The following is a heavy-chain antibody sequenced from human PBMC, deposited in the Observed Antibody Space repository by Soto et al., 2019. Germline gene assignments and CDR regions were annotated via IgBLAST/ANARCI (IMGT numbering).Heavy chain of an antibody. J-gene: IGHJ5*02. Sequence: EVQVLESGGGLVQPGGSLRLSCAASGFTFSSCAMSWVRQAPGKGLECVSGISGTGGSTYYADSVKGRFTISRDNSKNTLYLQMSSLRAEDTALYYCAKSVITTGGPFPSWGQGTLVTVSS. CDR3: AKSVITTGGPFPS. CDR1: GFTFSSCA. V-gene: IGHV3-23*01. CDR2: ISGTGGST. D-gene: IGHD3-22*01.